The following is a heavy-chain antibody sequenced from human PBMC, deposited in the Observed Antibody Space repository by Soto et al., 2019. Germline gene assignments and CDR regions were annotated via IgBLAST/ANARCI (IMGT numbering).Heavy chain of an antibody. CDR1: GGSISSSSYS. CDR2: IYYSGST. V-gene: IGHV4-39*07. D-gene: IGHD2-2*02. CDR3: ARRYQQVYXXXYYNGMDV. J-gene: IGHJ6*01. Sequence: SETLSLTCTVSGGSISSSSYSWGWIRQPPGKGLEWIGSIYYSGSTYXXXXXKSRVTVSMDKSKNQFSLNLSSVTAADTAVXYCARRYQQVYXXXYYNGMDVXXXGTMVXVSS.